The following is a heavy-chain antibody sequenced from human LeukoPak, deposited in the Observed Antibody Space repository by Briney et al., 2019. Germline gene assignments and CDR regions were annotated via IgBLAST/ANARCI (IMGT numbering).Heavy chain of an antibody. J-gene: IGHJ5*02. CDR3: ARAHYSSSFKWHWFDP. CDR1: GYTFTSYY. D-gene: IGHD6-13*01. V-gene: IGHV1-46*01. CDR2: INPSGGST. Sequence: GASVKVSCKASGYTFTSYYMHWVRQAPGQGLEWMGIINPSGGSTSYAQKFQGRVTMTRDTSTSTAYMELRSLRSDDTAVYYCARAHYSSSFKWHWFDPWGQGTLVTVSS.